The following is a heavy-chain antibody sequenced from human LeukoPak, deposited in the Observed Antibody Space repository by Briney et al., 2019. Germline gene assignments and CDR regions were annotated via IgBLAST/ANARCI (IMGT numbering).Heavy chain of an antibody. Sequence: PSETLSLTCTVSGGSISSSSYYWGWIRQPPGKGLEWIGSIYYSGSTYYNPSLKSRVTISVDTSKNQFSLKLSSVTAADTAVYYCASWDLVPAAMPYYYYGMDVWGQGTTVTVSS. CDR2: IYYSGST. CDR1: GGSISSSSYY. D-gene: IGHD2-2*01. V-gene: IGHV4-39*01. J-gene: IGHJ6*02. CDR3: ASWDLVPAAMPYYYYGMDV.